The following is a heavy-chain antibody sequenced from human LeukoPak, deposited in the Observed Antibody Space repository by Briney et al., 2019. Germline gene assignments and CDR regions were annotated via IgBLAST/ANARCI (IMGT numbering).Heavy chain of an antibody. CDR3: ARGNSSGRASYYFDY. Sequence: SETLSLTCAVYGGSFSGYYWSWIRQPPGKGLEWIGEINHSGSTNYNPSLKSRVTISVDTSKNQFSLKLSSVTAADTAVYYCARGNSSGRASYYFDYWGQGTLVTVSS. CDR1: GGSFSGYY. V-gene: IGHV4-34*01. CDR2: INHSGST. J-gene: IGHJ4*02. D-gene: IGHD6-19*01.